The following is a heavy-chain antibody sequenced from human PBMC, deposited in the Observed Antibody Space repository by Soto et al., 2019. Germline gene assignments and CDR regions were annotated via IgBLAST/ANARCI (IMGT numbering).Heavy chain of an antibody. Sequence: QVQLVQSGAEVKKPGASVKVSCKASGYTFTSYGISWGRQAPGQGLEGMGWISAYNGNTNYAQKLQGRVTMTPDTSTSTAYMELRSLRSDDTAVYYCARDGSTVTVGGAFDIWGQGTMVTVSS. D-gene: IGHD4-17*01. CDR3: ARDGSTVTVGGAFDI. CDR1: GYTFTSYG. CDR2: ISAYNGNT. J-gene: IGHJ3*02. V-gene: IGHV1-18*01.